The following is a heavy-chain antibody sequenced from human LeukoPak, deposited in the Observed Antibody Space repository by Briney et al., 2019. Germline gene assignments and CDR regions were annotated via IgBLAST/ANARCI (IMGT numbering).Heavy chain of an antibody. CDR2: ISSSGSTI. J-gene: IGHJ3*02. V-gene: IGHV3-48*03. Sequence: GGSLRLSCAASGFTFSSYEMNWVRQAPGKGLEWVSYISSSGSTIYYADSVKGRFTISRDNAKNSLYLQMNSLRAEDTAVYYCARDGYDYVWGSYRPVSVAFDIWGQGTMVTVSS. D-gene: IGHD3-16*02. CDR3: ARDGYDYVWGSYRPVSVAFDI. CDR1: GFTFSSYE.